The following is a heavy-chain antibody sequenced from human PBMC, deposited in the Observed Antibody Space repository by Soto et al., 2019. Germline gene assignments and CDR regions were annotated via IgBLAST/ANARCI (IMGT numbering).Heavy chain of an antibody. D-gene: IGHD1-1*01. Sequence: QVQLQESGPGLVKPSQTLSLTCTVSGGSTISSHYYWSWVRQPPGKGLAWIGYIHFSGITYYNPSLWSRVTMAVDTAKNQFSPNLTSVTAADTAVYYCARWNPTGVLTYFDSWGQGTLVTVSS. CDR1: GGSTISSHYY. CDR2: IHFSGIT. CDR3: ARWNPTGVLTYFDS. V-gene: IGHV4-30-4*01. J-gene: IGHJ4*02.